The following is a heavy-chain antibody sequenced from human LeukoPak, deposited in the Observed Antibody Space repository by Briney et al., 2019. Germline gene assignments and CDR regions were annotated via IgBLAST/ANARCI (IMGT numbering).Heavy chain of an antibody. CDR1: GFTSDDYA. CDR2: ISWNSGSI. Sequence: QPGGSLRLSCAASGFTSDDYAMHWVRQAPGKGLEWVSGISWNSGSIGYADSVKGRFTISRDNAKNSLYLQMNSLRAEDTAVYYCARDGTAVGINYDYWGQGTLVTVSS. CDR3: ARDGTAVGINYDY. D-gene: IGHD6-13*01. J-gene: IGHJ4*02. V-gene: IGHV3-9*02.